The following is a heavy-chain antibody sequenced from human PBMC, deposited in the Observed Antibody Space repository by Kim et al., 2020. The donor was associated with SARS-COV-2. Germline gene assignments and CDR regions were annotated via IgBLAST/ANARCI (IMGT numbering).Heavy chain of an antibody. V-gene: IGHV1-3*01. D-gene: IGHD5-12*01. Sequence: SQKFQGRVTLTRDTSARPAYMELSSLRSEDTAVYYCARVEYSGYDFAIDYWGQGTLVTVSS. CDR3: ARVEYSGYDFAIDY. J-gene: IGHJ4*02.